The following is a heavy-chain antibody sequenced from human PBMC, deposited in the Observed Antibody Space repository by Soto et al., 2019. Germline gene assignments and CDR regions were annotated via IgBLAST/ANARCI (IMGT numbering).Heavy chain of an antibody. V-gene: IGHV3-23*01. CDR3: AKDSTVNTYLYFYHYGFDV. CDR1: GFTFNHYA. J-gene: IGHJ6*02. CDR2: VSGRGGST. D-gene: IGHD4-17*01. Sequence: GGSLRLSCTASGFTFNHYAMSWVRQAPGKGLEWVSAVSGRGGSTKYADSVKGRFIISRDNSNSTLYLQMESLRGEDTAVYYCAKDSTVNTYLYFYHYGFDVWGQGTTVNVSS.